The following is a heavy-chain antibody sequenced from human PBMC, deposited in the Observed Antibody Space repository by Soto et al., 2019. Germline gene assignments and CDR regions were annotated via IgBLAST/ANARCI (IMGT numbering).Heavy chain of an antibody. Sequence: GGSLRLSCAASGFTFSSYGMHWVRQAPGKGLEWVAVISYDGSNKYYADSVKGRFTISRDNSKNTLYLQMNSLRAEDTAVYYCAKVFSTSRYYYYYYGMDVWGQGTTVTVSS. V-gene: IGHV3-30*18. D-gene: IGHD2-2*01. CDR3: AKVFSTSRYYYYYYGMDV. CDR1: GFTFSSYG. CDR2: ISYDGSNK. J-gene: IGHJ6*02.